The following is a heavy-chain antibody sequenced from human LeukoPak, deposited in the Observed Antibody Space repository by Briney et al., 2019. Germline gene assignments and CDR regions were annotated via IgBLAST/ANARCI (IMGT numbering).Heavy chain of an antibody. CDR3: ASRDINSSS. J-gene: IGHJ4*02. V-gene: IGHV4-34*01. D-gene: IGHD6-13*01. Sequence: SETLSLTCAVYGGSFSGYYWSWIRQPPGKGLEWIGEINHSGSTNYNPSLKSRVTISVDTSKNQFSLKLSSVTAADTAVYYCASRDINSSSWGQGTLVTVSS. CDR2: INHSGST. CDR1: GGSFSGYY.